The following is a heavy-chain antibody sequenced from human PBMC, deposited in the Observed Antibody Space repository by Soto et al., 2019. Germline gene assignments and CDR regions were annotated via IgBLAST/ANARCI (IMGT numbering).Heavy chain of an antibody. V-gene: IGHV4-39*01. CDR2: VSYSGST. D-gene: IGHD3-9*01. J-gene: IGHJ3*02. CDR1: GDSITSSRYY. CDR3: ARAIFGLRDVFEN. Sequence: QLQLQESGPGLLKASETLSLTGNVSGDSITSSRYYWGWIRQPPGKGLDWIGIVSYSGSTYYNESLKSRVTISVDTSKNQCSLKLSSVTAADTAVYYCARAIFGLRDVFENWGQGTMVTVSS.